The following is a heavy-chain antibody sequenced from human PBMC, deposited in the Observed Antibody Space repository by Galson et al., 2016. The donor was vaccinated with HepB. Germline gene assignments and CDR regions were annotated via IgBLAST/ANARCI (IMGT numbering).Heavy chain of an antibody. CDR2: IIPIFGTT. CDR3: ARQPRIAVAGTFYYGMDV. J-gene: IGHJ6*02. D-gene: IGHD6-19*01. CDR1: GGTFSNYA. V-gene: IGHV1-69*13. Sequence: SVKVSCKASGGTFSNYAISWVRQAPGQGLEWMEGIIPIFGTTNYAQKFQGRVTITADEFTSTAYMELSSLRSEDTAVYYCARQPRIAVAGTFYYGMDVWGQGTTVTVSS.